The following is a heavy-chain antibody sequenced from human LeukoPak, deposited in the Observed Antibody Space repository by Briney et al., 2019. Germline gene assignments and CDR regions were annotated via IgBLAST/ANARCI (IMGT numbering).Heavy chain of an antibody. CDR1: GFTFSSYA. CDR2: ISGSGGRT. Sequence: GGSLRLSCAAAGFTFSSYAMSWVRQAPGKGREWVSAISGSGGRTHSADSVKGRFTISRDNTKNTLYLQMNTVRAEDTAVYYCASYMVREVKTLGNYWGQGTLVTVS. J-gene: IGHJ4*02. CDR3: ASYMVREVKTLGNY. V-gene: IGHV3-23*01. D-gene: IGHD3-10*01.